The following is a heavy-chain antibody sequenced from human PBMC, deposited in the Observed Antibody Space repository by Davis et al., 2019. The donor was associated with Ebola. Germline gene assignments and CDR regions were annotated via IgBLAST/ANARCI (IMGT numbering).Heavy chain of an antibody. D-gene: IGHD4-17*01. J-gene: IGHJ4*02. CDR1: GFTFSSYG. V-gene: IGHV3-30*18. CDR2: ISYYGSSK. CDR3: AKDWDPYGPQY. Sequence: GESLKISCAASGFTFSSYGMHWVRQAPGKGLEWVAIISYYGSSKYYADSVKGRFTISRDKSKNTLCLQMDSLRAEDTAVYHCAKDWDPYGPQYWGQGTLVTVSS.